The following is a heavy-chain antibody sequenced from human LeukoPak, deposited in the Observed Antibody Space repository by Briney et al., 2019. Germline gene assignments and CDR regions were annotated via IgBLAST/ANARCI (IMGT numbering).Heavy chain of an antibody. D-gene: IGHD5-18*01. CDR3: AKDRGYSYGPSEDAFDI. CDR1: GFTFSSYA. J-gene: IGHJ3*02. Sequence: GGSLRLSCAASGFTFSSYAMSWVRQAPGKGLEWVSAISGSGGSTYYADSVKGRFTISRDNSKNTLYLQMNSLRAEDTAVYYCAKDRGYSYGPSEDAFDIWGQGTMVTVSS. V-gene: IGHV3-23*01. CDR2: ISGSGGST.